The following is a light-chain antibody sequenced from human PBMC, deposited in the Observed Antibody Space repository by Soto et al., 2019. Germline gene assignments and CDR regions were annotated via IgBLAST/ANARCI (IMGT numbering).Light chain of an antibody. CDR3: QQYVSSPRT. J-gene: IGKJ1*01. Sequence: EIVLTQSPGTLSLSPGERATLSCRASQSVSSSYLAWYQQKPGQAPRLLIYAASSRATGIPDRFSGSGSGTGFTLTISRLEPEDFAVYYCQQYVSSPRTFGQGTKVEIK. V-gene: IGKV3-20*01. CDR1: QSVSSSY. CDR2: AAS.